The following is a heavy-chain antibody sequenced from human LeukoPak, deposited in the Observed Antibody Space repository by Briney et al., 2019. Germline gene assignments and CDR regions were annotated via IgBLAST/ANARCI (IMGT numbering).Heavy chain of an antibody. Sequence: GGSLRLSCAASGFPFSNAWMSWVRQAPGKGLEWVGHTKTNTDGGTTDYAAPVKGRFTISRDDSKNTLYLQMNSLKTEDTAVYYCATDRPWRGVYWGQGIMVTVSS. CDR1: GFPFSNAW. CDR2: TKTNTDGGTT. V-gene: IGHV3-15*01. J-gene: IGHJ4*02. D-gene: IGHD6-6*01. CDR3: ATDRPWRGVY.